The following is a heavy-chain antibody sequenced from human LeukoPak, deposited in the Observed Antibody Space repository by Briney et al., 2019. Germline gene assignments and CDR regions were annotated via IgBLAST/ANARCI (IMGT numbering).Heavy chain of an antibody. D-gene: IGHD3-16*01. V-gene: IGHV3-21*04. J-gene: IGHJ3*02. CDR2: ISSSSSYI. Sequence: GGSLRLSCAASGFTFDDYAMHWVRQAPGKGLEWVSSISSSSSYINYADSVKGRFTISRDNAKNSLYLQMNSLRAEDTALYYCARDKGGGFGEAFDIWGQGTMVTVSS. CDR1: GFTFDDYA. CDR3: ARDKGGGFGEAFDI.